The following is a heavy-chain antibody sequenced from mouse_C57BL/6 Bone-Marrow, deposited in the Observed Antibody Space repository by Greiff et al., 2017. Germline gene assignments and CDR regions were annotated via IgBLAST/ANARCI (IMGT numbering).Heavy chain of an antibody. CDR3: ARRGEPMDY. Sequence: VQLQQPGAELVKPGASVKLSCKASGYTFTSYWMQWVKQRPGQGLEWIGEIDPSDSYPNYNQKFKGKATLTVDTSSSPAYMQLSSLPSEDSAVYYCARRGEPMDYWGQGTSVTVSS. J-gene: IGHJ4*01. CDR1: GYTFTSYW. CDR2: IDPSDSYP. V-gene: IGHV1-50*01.